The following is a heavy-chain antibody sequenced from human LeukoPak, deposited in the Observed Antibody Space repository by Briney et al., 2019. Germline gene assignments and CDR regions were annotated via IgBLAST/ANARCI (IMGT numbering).Heavy chain of an antibody. J-gene: IGHJ4*02. CDR1: GFTFSSYS. V-gene: IGHV3-21*01. D-gene: IGHD6-19*01. CDR3: ARDSIAVAGRSFDY. CDR2: ISSSSSYI. Sequence: GGSLRLSCAASGFTFSSYSLNWVRQAPGKGLEWVSSISSSSSYIYYADSVKGRFTISRDNAKNSLYMQMNSLRAEDTAVYYCARDSIAVAGRSFDYWGQGTLVTVSS.